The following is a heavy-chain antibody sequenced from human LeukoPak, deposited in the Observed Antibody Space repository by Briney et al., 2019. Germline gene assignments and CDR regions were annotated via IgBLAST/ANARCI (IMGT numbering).Heavy chain of an antibody. CDR2: ITSASGYI. Sequence: GGSLRLSCAASGFTVSSNYMSWVRQAPGKGLEWVSSITSASGYIYYADSVKGRFTISRDNAKNSLYLQMNNLRVEDTAVYYCARDQQLGYWGQGALVTVSS. CDR3: ARDQQLGY. J-gene: IGHJ4*02. V-gene: IGHV3-21*01. CDR1: GFTVSSNY. D-gene: IGHD6-13*01.